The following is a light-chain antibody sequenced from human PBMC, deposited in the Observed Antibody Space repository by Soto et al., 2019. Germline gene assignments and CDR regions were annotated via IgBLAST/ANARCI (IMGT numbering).Light chain of an antibody. CDR3: ASWDDGLNGPV. CDR2: FDD. Sequence: QSVLTQPPSVSAAPRQRVTISCSGSSSNIGSNTVSGYQQIPGKTPQLLIFFDDLLSSGVSDRFSGSKSGASASLAISGLQSDDEAEYYCASWDDGLNGPVFGGGTQLTVL. CDR1: SSNIGSNT. V-gene: IGLV1-36*01. J-gene: IGLJ2*01.